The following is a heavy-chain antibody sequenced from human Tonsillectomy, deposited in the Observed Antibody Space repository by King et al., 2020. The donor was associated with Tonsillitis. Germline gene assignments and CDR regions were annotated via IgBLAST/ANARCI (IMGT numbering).Heavy chain of an antibody. D-gene: IGHD4/OR15-4a*01. CDR2: IWYDGSTQ. J-gene: IGHJ6*03. Sequence: QVQLVESGGGVVQPGRSLRLSCAASGFTFSSYGMHWVRQAPGKGLEWVAAIWYDGSTQYYADSVKGRFTLSRDNSKNALYLQMNTLRAEDTAVYYCARVGAAYYYYMDVWGKGTTVTVSS. V-gene: IGHV3-33*08. CDR1: GFTFSSYG. CDR3: ARVGAAYYYYMDV.